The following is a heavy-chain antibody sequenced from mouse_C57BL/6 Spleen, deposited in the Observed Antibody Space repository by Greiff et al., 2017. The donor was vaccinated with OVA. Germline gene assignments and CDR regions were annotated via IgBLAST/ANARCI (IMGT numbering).Heavy chain of an antibody. V-gene: IGHV1-39*01. Sequence: EVKLVESGPELVKPGASVKISCKASGYSFTDYNMNWVKQSNGKSLEWIGVINPNYGTTSYNQKFKGKATLTVDQSSSTAYMQLNSLTSEDSAVYYCAREGITTVVAPCAMDYWGQGTSVTVSS. J-gene: IGHJ4*01. CDR3: AREGITTVVAPCAMDY. D-gene: IGHD1-1*01. CDR2: INPNYGTT. CDR1: GYSFTDYN.